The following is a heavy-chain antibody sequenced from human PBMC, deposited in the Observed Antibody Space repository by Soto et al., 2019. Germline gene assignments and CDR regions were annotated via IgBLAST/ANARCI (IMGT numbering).Heavy chain of an antibody. J-gene: IGHJ4*02. D-gene: IGHD5-12*01. CDR2: VKDGGHT. CDR3: ARGQEGVVATH. V-gene: IGHV4-34*01. CDR1: GGSLSGYY. Sequence: QVQLQQWGAGLLKPSETLSLNCAVTGGSLSGYYWSWIRQPPGKGLEWIGEVKDGGHTNYSPSLRGRVNISSDTSNNQCSLRLDSVTAADTGVYYCARGQEGVVATHWDQGSLVTVSS.